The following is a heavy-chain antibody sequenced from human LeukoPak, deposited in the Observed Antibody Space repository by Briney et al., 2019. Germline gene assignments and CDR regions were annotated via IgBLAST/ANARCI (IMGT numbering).Heavy chain of an antibody. J-gene: IGHJ4*02. CDR3: AKASRKYYYDSSGYYDY. CDR2: ISGSGGST. V-gene: IGHV3-23*01. D-gene: IGHD3-22*01. Sequence: GGSLRLSCAASGFTFSSYAMSWVRQAPGKGLEWVSAISGSGGSTYYADSVKGRFTISRDNSKNSLYLQMNSLRAEDTALYYCAKASRKYYYDSSGYYDYWGQGTLVTVSS. CDR1: GFTFSSYA.